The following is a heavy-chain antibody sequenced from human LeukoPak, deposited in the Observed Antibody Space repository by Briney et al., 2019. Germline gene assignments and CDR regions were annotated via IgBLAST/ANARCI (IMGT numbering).Heavy chain of an antibody. CDR1: GGSFSGYY. D-gene: IGHD4-17*01. CDR3: CRETDYGDVYFDY. CDR2: INHSGST. J-gene: IGHJ4*02. Sequence: PSETLSLTCAVYGGSFSGYYCSWIRQPPGKGLEWIGEINHSGSTNYNPSLKSRVTISVDTSKNQFSLKLSSVTAADTAVYYCCRETDYGDVYFDYWGQGTLVTVSS. V-gene: IGHV4-34*01.